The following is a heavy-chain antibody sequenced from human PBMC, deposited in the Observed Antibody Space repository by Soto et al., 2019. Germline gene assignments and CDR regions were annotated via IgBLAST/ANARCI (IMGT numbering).Heavy chain of an antibody. CDR1: HYTFAAYW. CDR3: ARPYYTQDVWYHTYDI. J-gene: IGHJ3*02. Sequence: GESLKIWCKGFHYTFAAYWIGWVRQMPGKGLELMGVINPPXSDVKYSPRFEGQVTISADKSIITAFLQWRSLKASDTAMYYCARPYYTQDVWYHTYDIGGQGTMVTVSS. V-gene: IGHV5-51*01. CDR2: INPPXSDV. D-gene: IGHD3-3*01.